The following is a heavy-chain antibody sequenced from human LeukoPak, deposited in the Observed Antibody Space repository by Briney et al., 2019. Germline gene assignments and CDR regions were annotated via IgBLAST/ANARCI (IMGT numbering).Heavy chain of an antibody. V-gene: IGHV4-34*01. CDR3: ARGERYSSGWYRGPVDY. J-gene: IGHJ4*02. CDR2: INHSGST. Sequence: PSETLSLTCAVYGGSFSGYYWSWIRQPPGKGLEWIGEINHSGSTNYNPSLKSRVTISVDTSKNQFSLKLSSVTAADTAVYYCARGERYSSGWYRGPVDYWGQGTLVTVSS. D-gene: IGHD6-19*01. CDR1: GGSFSGYY.